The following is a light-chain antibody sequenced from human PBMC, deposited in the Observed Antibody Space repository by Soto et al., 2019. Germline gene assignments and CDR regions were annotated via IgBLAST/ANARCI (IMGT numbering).Light chain of an antibody. CDR1: KSVSSSY. CDR2: GAS. V-gene: IGKV3-20*01. Sequence: IVLTQSPGTLSLSPGERATLSCRASKSVSSSYLAWYQQKPGQAPRLLIYGASSRATGIPDRFSGSGSGTDFTLTISRLEPEDCAVYYCQQYGSSLRTFGQGTKVEIK. J-gene: IGKJ1*01. CDR3: QQYGSSLRT.